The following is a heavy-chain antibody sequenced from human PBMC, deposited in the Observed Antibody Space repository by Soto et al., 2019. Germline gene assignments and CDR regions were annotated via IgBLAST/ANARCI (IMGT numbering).Heavy chain of an antibody. CDR3: AKFHGSGTYYNFPDY. Sequence: PGGSLRLSCAAPGFTFNTYAMSWVRQAPGKGLEWVSTISDSGGRTYYTASVKGRFTISRDNSKNTLYLLMNSLSAEDTALYYCAKFHGSGTYYNFPDYWGQGTLVTVSS. CDR2: ISDSGGRT. CDR1: GFTFNTYA. D-gene: IGHD3-10*01. J-gene: IGHJ4*02. V-gene: IGHV3-23*01.